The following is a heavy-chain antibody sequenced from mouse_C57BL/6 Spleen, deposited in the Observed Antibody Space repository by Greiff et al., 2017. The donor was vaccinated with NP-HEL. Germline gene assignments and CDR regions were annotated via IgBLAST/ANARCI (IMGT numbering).Heavy chain of an antibody. J-gene: IGHJ4*01. CDR2: INPNNGGT. Sequence: VQLQQSGPELVKPGASVKIPCKASGYTFTDYNMDWVKQSHGKSLEWIGDINPNNGGTIYNQKFKGKATLTVDKSSSTAYMELRSLTSEDTAVYYCARRFLRLYYAMDYWGQGTSVTVSS. CDR3: ARRFLRLYYAMDY. CDR1: GYTFTDYN. D-gene: IGHD1-1*01. V-gene: IGHV1-18*01.